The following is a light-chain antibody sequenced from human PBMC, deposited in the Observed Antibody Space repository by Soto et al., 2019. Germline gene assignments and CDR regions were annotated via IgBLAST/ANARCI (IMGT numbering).Light chain of an antibody. CDR1: QRISRY. J-gene: IGKJ5*01. V-gene: IGKV1-8*01. Sequence: AIRMTQSPSSFSASTGDIFTITCRATQRISRYFAWYQQKPGKAPKLLIYAASTLQSGVPSRFSGSGSGTDFTLTISCLQSEDFATYYCQQYYSYPPTFGQGTRLEIK. CDR3: QQYYSYPPT. CDR2: AAS.